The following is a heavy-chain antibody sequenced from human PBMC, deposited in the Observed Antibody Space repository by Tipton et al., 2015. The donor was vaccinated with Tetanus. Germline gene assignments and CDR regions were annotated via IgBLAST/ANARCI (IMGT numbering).Heavy chain of an antibody. CDR1: GYTFTSYG. J-gene: IGHJ6*02. V-gene: IGHV1-18*01. CDR2: ISAYNGNT. Sequence: QVQLVQSGAEVKKPGASVKVSCKASGYTFTSYGISWVRQAPGQGLEWMGWISAYNGNTNYAQNLQGRVTMTIDTSTSTANLELRSLRSDDTAVYYCASSSFPKAYSYYGLDVWGQGTTVTVSS. D-gene: IGHD3-10*01. CDR3: ASSSFPKAYSYYGLDV.